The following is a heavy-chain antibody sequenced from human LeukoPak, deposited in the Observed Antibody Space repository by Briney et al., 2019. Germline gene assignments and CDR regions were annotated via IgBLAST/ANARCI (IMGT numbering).Heavy chain of an antibody. CDR3: ARVSCSSTSCYGGGDY. Sequence: GGSLRLSCAASGFTFSTYAMSWVRQAPGKGLEWVAVIWYDGSNKYYADSVKGRFTISRDNSKNTLYLQMSSLRAEDTAVYYCARVSCSSTSCYGGGDYWGQGTLVTVSS. CDR2: IWYDGSNK. J-gene: IGHJ4*02. D-gene: IGHD2-2*01. CDR1: GFTFSTYA. V-gene: IGHV3-33*08.